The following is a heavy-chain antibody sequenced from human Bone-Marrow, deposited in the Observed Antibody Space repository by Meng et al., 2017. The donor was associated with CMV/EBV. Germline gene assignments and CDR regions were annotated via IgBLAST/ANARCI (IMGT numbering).Heavy chain of an antibody. CDR1: GYTFTSYD. V-gene: IGHV1-8*01. D-gene: IGHD2-2*02. Sequence: ASVKVSCKASGYTFTSYDINWVRQATGQGLEWMGWMNPNSGNTGYAQKFQGRVTMTRNTSISTAYMELSSLRSEETAVYYCARGRGYCSSTSCYKPHGMDVWGQGTTVTVSS. J-gene: IGHJ6*02. CDR3: ARGRGYCSSTSCYKPHGMDV. CDR2: MNPNSGNT.